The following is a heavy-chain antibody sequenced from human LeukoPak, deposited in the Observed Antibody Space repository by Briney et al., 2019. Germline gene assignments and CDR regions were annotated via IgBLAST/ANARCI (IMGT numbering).Heavy chain of an antibody. V-gene: IGHV5-51*01. D-gene: IGHD3-22*01. J-gene: IGHJ3*02. CDR2: IYPHDSDT. CDR3: ARRQYDSSGNAFDI. Sequence: GESLKISCKGSGYSFPTYWIGWVRQMPGKGLEWMGIIYPHDSDTRYSPSFQGQVTISADKSISTAYLQWSSLKASDTAMYYCARRQYDSSGNAFDIWGQGTMVTVSS. CDR1: GYSFPTYW.